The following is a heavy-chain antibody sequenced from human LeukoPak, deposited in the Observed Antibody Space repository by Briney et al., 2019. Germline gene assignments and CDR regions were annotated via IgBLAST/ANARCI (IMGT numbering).Heavy chain of an antibody. V-gene: IGHV3-23*01. D-gene: IGHD3-10*01. CDR3: ARVEAVYYYGSASPYSPY. CDR2: ISDSGAGT. J-gene: IGHJ4*02. Sequence: GGSLRLSCAASGFTFSSYAMSWVRQAPGKGLEWVSVISDSGAGTYYADSVKGRFTISRDNSKNTLYLQMNSLRPEDTAVYYCARVEAVYYYGSASPYSPYWGQGTLVTVSS. CDR1: GFTFSSYA.